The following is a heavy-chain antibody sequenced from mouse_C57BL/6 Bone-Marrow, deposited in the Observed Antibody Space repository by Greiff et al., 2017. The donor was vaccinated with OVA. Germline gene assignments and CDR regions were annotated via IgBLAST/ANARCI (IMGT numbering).Heavy chain of an antibody. J-gene: IGHJ4*01. Sequence: EVQLQQSGAELVRPGASVKLSCTASGFNIKDDYMHWVKQRPEKSLEWFGWLDPEYGDNEYAPKLQGKATITADTSSNTSYLQRSSLTSEVTAVYYCTTVYSNYVGYAMDYWGQGTSVTVSS. CDR1: GFNIKDDY. V-gene: IGHV14-4*01. CDR3: TTVYSNYVGYAMDY. CDR2: LDPEYGDN. D-gene: IGHD2-5*01.